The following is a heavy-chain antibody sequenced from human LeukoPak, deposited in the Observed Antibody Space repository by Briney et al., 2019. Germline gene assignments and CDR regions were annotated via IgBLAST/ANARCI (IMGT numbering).Heavy chain of an antibody. CDR3: AKGGGEAYYYYYMDV. V-gene: IGHV3-21*04. Sequence: PGGSLRLSCAASGFTFSSYSMNWVRQAPGKGLEWVSSISSSSSYIYYADSVKGRFTISRDNAKNSLYLQMNDLRSEDMAMYYCAKGGGEAYYYYYMDVWGKGTTVTVSS. CDR2: ISSSSSYI. CDR1: GFTFSSYS. D-gene: IGHD5-12*01. J-gene: IGHJ6*03.